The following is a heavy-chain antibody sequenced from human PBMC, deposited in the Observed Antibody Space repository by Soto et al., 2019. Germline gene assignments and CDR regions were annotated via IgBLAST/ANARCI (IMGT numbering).Heavy chain of an antibody. J-gene: IGHJ4*02. V-gene: IGHV4-4*07. Sequence: LSLTCTVSGRSMSGYYWSWIRQPAGERLEWIGRIYTSGTTDFNPSLKGRVTMSVDTSKNQFSLKLTSVTAADTALYYCAREDYYDTGYYVVWGQGTQVTVSS. CDR2: IYTSGTT. CDR1: GRSMSGYY. CDR3: AREDYYDTGYYVV. D-gene: IGHD3-9*01.